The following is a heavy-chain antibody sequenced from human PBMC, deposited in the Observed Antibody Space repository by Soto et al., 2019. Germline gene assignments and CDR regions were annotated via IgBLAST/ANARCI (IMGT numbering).Heavy chain of an antibody. D-gene: IGHD3-22*01. Sequence: EVQLVESGGGLVQPGGSLRLSCAASGFTFSSYWMHWVRQAPGKGLVWVSRINSDGSSTSYADSVKGRFTISRDNAKNTLYLHMNSLRAEDTAVYYCARRDSNFYYYYGMDVWGQGTTVTVSS. CDR3: ARRDSNFYYYYGMDV. J-gene: IGHJ6*02. CDR2: INSDGSST. CDR1: GFTFSSYW. V-gene: IGHV3-74*01.